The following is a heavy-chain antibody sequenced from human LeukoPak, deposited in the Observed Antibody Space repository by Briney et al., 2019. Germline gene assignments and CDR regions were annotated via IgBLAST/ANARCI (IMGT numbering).Heavy chain of an antibody. V-gene: IGHV3-23*01. CDR1: GFSFSSYV. J-gene: IGHJ4*02. D-gene: IGHD1-1*01. CDR3: VRNREGRGCNDC. CDR2: IDAGHTT. Sequence: GGSLRLSCVASGFSFSSYVMRWIRQAPGKGLEWVSSIDAGHTTYYAASVKGRFTISRDNSKNTIYLQLSNLRADDTAVYYCVRNREGRGCNDCWGQGTLVTVSS.